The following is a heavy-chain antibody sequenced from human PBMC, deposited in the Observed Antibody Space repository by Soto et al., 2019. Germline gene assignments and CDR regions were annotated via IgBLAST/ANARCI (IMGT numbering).Heavy chain of an antibody. CDR1: GGSCIGYY. J-gene: IGHJ4*02. Sequence: PSETLPLTCAVEGGSCIGYYWSWIRQPPGKGLEWIGEINHSGSTNYNPSLKSRVTISVDTSKNQFSLKLSSVTAADTAVYYCARTYYYDSSVHWGQGTLVTVSS. CDR2: INHSGST. D-gene: IGHD3-22*01. CDR3: ARTYYYDSSVH. V-gene: IGHV4-34*01.